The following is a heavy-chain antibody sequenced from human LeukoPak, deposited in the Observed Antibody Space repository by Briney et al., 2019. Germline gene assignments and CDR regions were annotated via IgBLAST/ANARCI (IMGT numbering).Heavy chain of an antibody. V-gene: IGHV3-74*01. J-gene: IGHJ4*02. D-gene: IGHD3-16*02. Sequence: GGSLRLSCAASGFTFSSFWLHWVRQAPGKGLVWVSHINADGSSTNYADSVKGRFTISRDNAKNTLYLQMNSLRAEDTAVYYCAKDSRGVWGSYRSDSDYWGQGTLVTVSS. CDR1: GFTFSSFW. CDR2: INADGSST. CDR3: AKDSRGVWGSYRSDSDY.